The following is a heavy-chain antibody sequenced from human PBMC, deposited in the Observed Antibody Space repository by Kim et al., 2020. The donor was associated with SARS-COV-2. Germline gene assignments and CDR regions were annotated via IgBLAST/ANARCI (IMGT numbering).Heavy chain of an antibody. J-gene: IGHJ4*02. CDR3: TTDFMIVVVEERERDY. CDR2: IKSKTDGGTT. CDR1: GFTFSNAW. Sequence: GGSLRLSCAASGFTFSNAWMSWVRQAPGKGLEWVGRIKSKTDGGTTDYAAPVKGRFTISRDDSKNTLYLQMNSLKTEDTAVYYCTTDFMIVVVEERERDYWGQGTLVTVSS. V-gene: IGHV3-15*01. D-gene: IGHD3-22*01.